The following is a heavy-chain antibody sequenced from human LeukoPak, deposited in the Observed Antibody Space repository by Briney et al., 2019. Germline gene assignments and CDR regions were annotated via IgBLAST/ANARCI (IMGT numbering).Heavy chain of an antibody. Sequence: ASVKVSCKASGYTFTSYDINWVRQATGLGLEWMGWMNPNSGNTGYAQKFQGRVTITRNTSISTAYMELSSLRSEDTAVYYCARALRRVVSRVYYYMDVWGKGTTVTVSS. CDR1: GYTFTSYD. CDR2: MNPNSGNT. V-gene: IGHV1-8*03. CDR3: ARALRRVVSRVYYYMDV. D-gene: IGHD2-15*01. J-gene: IGHJ6*03.